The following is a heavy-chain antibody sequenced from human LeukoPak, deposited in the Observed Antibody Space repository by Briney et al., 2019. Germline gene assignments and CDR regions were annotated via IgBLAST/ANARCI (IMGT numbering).Heavy chain of an antibody. CDR2: IWYDGSNK. CDR1: GFTFSNYG. Sequence: GRSLRLSCAASGFTFSNYGMHWVRQAPGKGLEWVAVIWYDGSNKYYADSVKGRFTISRDNSKNTLYLQMNSLRAEDTAVYNCARGGRAIAGTLDYWGQGTLVTVSS. V-gene: IGHV3-33*01. CDR3: ARGGRAIAGTLDY. J-gene: IGHJ4*02. D-gene: IGHD6-13*01.